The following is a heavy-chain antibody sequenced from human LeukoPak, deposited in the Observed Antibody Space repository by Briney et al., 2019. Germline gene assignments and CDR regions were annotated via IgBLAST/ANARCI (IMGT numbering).Heavy chain of an antibody. CDR3: ARDEIEIVVVPAARGNYYYYYYMDV. CDR1: GFTFSNYA. V-gene: IGHV3-30-3*01. D-gene: IGHD2-2*01. Sequence: PGGSLRLSCAASGFTFSNYAIHWVRQAPGKGLEWVAVISYDGSNKYYADSVKGRFTISRDNSKNTLYLQMNSLRAEDTAVYYCARDEIEIVVVPAARGNYYYYYYMDVWGKGTTVTVSS. CDR2: ISYDGSNK. J-gene: IGHJ6*03.